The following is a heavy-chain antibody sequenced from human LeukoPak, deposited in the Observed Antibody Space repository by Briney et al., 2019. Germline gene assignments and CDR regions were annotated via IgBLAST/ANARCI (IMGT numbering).Heavy chain of an antibody. V-gene: IGHV3-64*01. Sequence: PGGSLRLSCAASGFTFSSYAMHWVRQAPGKGLEYVSAISSNGGSTYYANSVKGRFTISRDNAKNSLYLQMNSLRAEDTAVYYCARSSSSWFDYWGQGTLVTVSS. CDR2: ISSNGGST. CDR1: GFTFSSYA. D-gene: IGHD6-13*01. CDR3: ARSSSSWFDY. J-gene: IGHJ4*02.